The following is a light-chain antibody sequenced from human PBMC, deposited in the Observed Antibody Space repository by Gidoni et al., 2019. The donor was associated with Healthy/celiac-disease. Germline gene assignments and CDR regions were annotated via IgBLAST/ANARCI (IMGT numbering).Light chain of an antibody. J-gene: IGKJ2*01. CDR3: QQSYSTLYT. V-gene: IGKV1-39*01. CDR1: QSISSY. Sequence: IKMTQSPSSLSASLGDRVTITCRASQSISSYLNWYQQKPGKAPKLLIYAASSLQSGVPSRFSGSGSGTDFTLTISSLQPEDFATYYCQQSYSTLYTFGQXTKLEIK. CDR2: AAS.